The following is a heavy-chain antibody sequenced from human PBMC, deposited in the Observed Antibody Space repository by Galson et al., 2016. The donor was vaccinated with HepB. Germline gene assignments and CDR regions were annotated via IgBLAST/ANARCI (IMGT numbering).Heavy chain of an antibody. CDR2: IYSGGTT. Sequence: SLRLSCAASGFTVSSNYMSWVRQAPGKGLEWVSVIYSGGTTNYADSVKDRFTISRDNSKNSLYLQMNSLRAEDTAVYYCASCSSWYGRCAFDIWGQGTMVTVSS. V-gene: IGHV3-66*01. CDR3: ASCSSWYGRCAFDI. J-gene: IGHJ3*02. D-gene: IGHD6-13*01. CDR1: GFTVSSNY.